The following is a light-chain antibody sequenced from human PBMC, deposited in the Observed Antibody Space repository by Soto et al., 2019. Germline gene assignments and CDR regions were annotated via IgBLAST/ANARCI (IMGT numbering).Light chain of an antibody. CDR2: SAS. CDR3: QQSYDNPPYT. J-gene: IGKJ2*01. CDR1: QKNDSY. Sequence: DIQMTQSPPSLSASVGDTVTITCRASQKNDSYLNWYRQKPGKAPEVLIYSASSLESGVPSRFSGSGSGTDFTLTISSLEPEDSAMYLCQQSYDNPPYTFGQGTKLEIK. V-gene: IGKV1-39*01.